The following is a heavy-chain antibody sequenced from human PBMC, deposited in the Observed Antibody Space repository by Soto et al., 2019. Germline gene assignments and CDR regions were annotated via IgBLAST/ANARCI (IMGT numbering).Heavy chain of an antibody. CDR1: GGSFSGYY. D-gene: IGHD6-19*01. J-gene: IGHJ4*02. V-gene: IGHV4-34*01. Sequence: PSETLSLTCAVYGGSFSGYYWSWIRQPPGKGLEWIGEINHSGSTNYNPSLKSRVTISVDTSKNQFSLKLSSVTAADTALYYCARRPPPSGSGWYEVGDFDFWGQGTLVSVSS. CDR2: INHSGST. CDR3: ARRPPPSGSGWYEVGDFDF.